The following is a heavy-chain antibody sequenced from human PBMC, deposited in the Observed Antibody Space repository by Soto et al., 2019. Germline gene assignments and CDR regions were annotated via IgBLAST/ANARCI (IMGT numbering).Heavy chain of an antibody. CDR3: AKGILSATIGPYSMDV. V-gene: IGHV3-30-3*01. CDR2: ISYDGSNN. CDR1: GFTFSSYA. Sequence: GGSLRLSCAASGFTFSSYAMHWVRQAPGKGLEWVAVISYDGSNNYYADSVKGRFTISRDNSKNTLYVQVNSLRPEDTAVYYCAKGILSATIGPYSMDVWCQGTTVTVPS. J-gene: IGHJ6*02. D-gene: IGHD2-15*01.